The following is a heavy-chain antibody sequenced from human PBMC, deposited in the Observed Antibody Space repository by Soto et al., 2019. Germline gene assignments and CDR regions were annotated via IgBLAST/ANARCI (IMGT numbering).Heavy chain of an antibody. CDR3: ARINKGYGTDS. CDR2: IDYTGNT. Sequence: SETLSLTCTVSGGSISSSSYYWGCIRQPPGKGLEWIASIDYTGNTFYNPSLTSRVTISVDTSKNQFSLKVTSVTAADTAVYYCARINKGYGTDSWGQGTLVTV. CDR1: GGSISSSSYY. V-gene: IGHV4-39*01. D-gene: IGHD5-18*01. J-gene: IGHJ4*02.